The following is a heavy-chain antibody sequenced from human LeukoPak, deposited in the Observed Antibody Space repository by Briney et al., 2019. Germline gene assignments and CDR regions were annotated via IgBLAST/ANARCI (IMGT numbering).Heavy chain of an antibody. CDR1: GGSISSYY. Sequence: SETLSLTCTVSGGSISSYYWSWTRQPPGKGLEWIRYIYYSGSTNYNPSLKSRVTISVDTSKNQFSLKLSSVTAADTAVYYCARSKSALQLVRNYYYYYGMDVWGQGITVTVSS. CDR2: IYYSGST. CDR3: ARSKSALQLVRNYYYYYGMDV. V-gene: IGHV4-59*01. D-gene: IGHD6-13*01. J-gene: IGHJ6*02.